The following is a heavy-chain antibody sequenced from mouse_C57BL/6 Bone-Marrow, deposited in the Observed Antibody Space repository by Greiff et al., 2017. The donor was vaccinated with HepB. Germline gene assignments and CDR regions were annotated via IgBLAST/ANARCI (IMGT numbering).Heavy chain of an antibody. CDR3: AIVRTYWYFDV. D-gene: IGHD1-1*01. J-gene: IGHJ1*03. Sequence: VQLQQPGAELVMPGASVKLSCKASGYTFTSYWMHWVKQRPGQGLEWIGEIDPSDSNTNYNQKFKGKSTLTVDKSSSTAYMQLSSLTSEDSAVYYCAIVRTYWYFDVWGTGTTVTVSS. CDR1: GYTFTSYW. V-gene: IGHV1-69*01. CDR2: IDPSDSNT.